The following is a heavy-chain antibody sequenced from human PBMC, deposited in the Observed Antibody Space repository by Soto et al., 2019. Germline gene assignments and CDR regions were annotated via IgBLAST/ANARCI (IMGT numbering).Heavy chain of an antibody. CDR2: IYYSGST. V-gene: IGHV4-59*08. CDR3: ARHDGSSSGWIFDY. CDR1: GGSISSYY. Sequence: PSETLSLTCTVSGGSISSYYLSWIRQPPGKGLEWIGYIYYSGSTYSNPSLKSRVTISVDTSNNQLSLKLRSVTAADTAVYYCARHDGSSSGWIFDYWGHGTLVTVSS. D-gene: IGHD6-19*01. J-gene: IGHJ4*01.